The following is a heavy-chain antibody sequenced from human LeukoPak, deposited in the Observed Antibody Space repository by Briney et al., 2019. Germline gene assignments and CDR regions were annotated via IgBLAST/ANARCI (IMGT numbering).Heavy chain of an antibody. CDR2: INHSRNT. D-gene: IGHD3-3*01. CDR1: GGSFSGYY. CDR3: ARARRDSGYYNVDY. J-gene: IGHJ4*02. Sequence: SETLSLTCAVYGGSFSGYYWSWIRQPPGKRLEWIGEINHSRNTNYNPSLKSRVTISVDTSRNQFSLKVTSVTAADTAVHYCARARRDSGYYNVDYWGQGALVTVSS. V-gene: IGHV4-34*01.